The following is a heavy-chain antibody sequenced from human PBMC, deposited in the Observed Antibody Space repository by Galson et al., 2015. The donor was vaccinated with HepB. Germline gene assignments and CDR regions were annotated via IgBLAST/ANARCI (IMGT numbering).Heavy chain of an antibody. Sequence: SVKVSCKVSGYTLTELSMHWVRQAPGKGLEWMGGFDPEDGETIYAQKFQGRVTMTEDTSTDTAYMELSSLRSEDTAVYYCATAYSSGWYPKSNWFDPWGQETLVTVSS. CDR3: ATAYSSGWYPKSNWFDP. CDR2: FDPEDGET. D-gene: IGHD6-19*01. J-gene: IGHJ5*02. V-gene: IGHV1-24*01. CDR1: GYTLTELS.